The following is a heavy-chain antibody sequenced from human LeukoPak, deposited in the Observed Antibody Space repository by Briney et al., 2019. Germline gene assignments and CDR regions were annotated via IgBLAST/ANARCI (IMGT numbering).Heavy chain of an antibody. J-gene: IGHJ4*02. V-gene: IGHV4-59*01. CDR1: GVSISSYY. CDR2: IYYSGST. D-gene: IGHD6-19*01. Sequence: PSETLSLTCTVSGVSISSYYWSWIRQPPGKGLEWIGYIYYSGSTNYNPSLKSRVTISVDTSKNQFSLKLSSVTAADTAVCYCARGIAVAGTGGDYWGQGTLVTVSS. CDR3: ARGIAVAGTGGDY.